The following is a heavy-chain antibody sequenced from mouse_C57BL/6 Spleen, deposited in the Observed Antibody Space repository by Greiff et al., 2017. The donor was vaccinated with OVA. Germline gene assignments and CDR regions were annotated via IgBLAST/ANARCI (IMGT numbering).Heavy chain of an antibody. V-gene: IGHV2-5*01. CDR3: AKNYDGYPAWFAY. CDR2: IWRGGST. J-gene: IGHJ3*01. D-gene: IGHD2-3*01. CDR1: GFSLTSYG. Sequence: VKLVESGPGLVQPSQSLSITCTVSGFSLTSYGVHWVRQSPGKGLEWLGVIWRGGSTDYNAAFMSRLSITKDNSKSQVFFKMNSLQADDTAIYYCAKNYDGYPAWFAYWGQGTLVTVSA.